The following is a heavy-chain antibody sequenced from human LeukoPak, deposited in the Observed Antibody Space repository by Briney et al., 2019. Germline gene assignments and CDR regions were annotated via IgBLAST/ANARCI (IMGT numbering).Heavy chain of an antibody. D-gene: IGHD1-1*01. CDR3: ARLPTGSA. J-gene: IGHJ5*02. CDR2: ISSSSSTI. CDR1: GFTFSSYS. Sequence: GGSLRLSCAASGFTFSSYSMNWVRQAPGKGLEWVSYISSSSSTIYYADSVKGRFTISRDNAKNSLYLQMNSLRAEDTAVYYCARLPTGSAWGQGTLVTVSS. V-gene: IGHV3-48*01.